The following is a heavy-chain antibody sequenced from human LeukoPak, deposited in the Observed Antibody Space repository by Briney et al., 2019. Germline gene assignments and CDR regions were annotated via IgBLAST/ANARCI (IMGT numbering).Heavy chain of an antibody. V-gene: IGHV1-69*05. CDR3: ARAEYSSGWYDDAFDI. D-gene: IGHD6-19*01. J-gene: IGHJ3*02. CDR1: GGTFSSYA. Sequence: ASVKVSCKASGGTFSSYAISWVRQAPGQGLEWMGRIIPIFGTANYAQKFQGRVTITTDESTSTAYMELSSLRSEDTAVYYCARAEYSSGWYDDAFDIWGQGTMVTVSP. CDR2: IIPIFGTA.